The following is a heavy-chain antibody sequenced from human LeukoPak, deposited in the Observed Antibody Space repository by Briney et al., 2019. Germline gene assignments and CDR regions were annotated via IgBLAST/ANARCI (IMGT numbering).Heavy chain of an antibody. CDR2: IIPILGIA. CDR3: ARGRITGTPADAFDI. D-gene: IGHD1-20*01. V-gene: IGHV1-69*04. J-gene: IGHJ3*02. CDR1: GGTFSSYA. Sequence: GASVKVSCKASGGTFSSYAISWVRQAPGQGLEWMGRIIPILGIANYAQKFQGRVTITADKSTSTAYMELSSLRSEDMAVYYCARGRITGTPADAFDIWGQGTMVTVSS.